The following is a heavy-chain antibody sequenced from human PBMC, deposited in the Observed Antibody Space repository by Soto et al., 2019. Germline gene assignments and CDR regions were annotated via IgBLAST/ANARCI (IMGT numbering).Heavy chain of an antibody. V-gene: IGHV1-69*01. CDR2: IIPAFGSP. J-gene: IGHJ4*01. CDR3: ARAEVATTYFDF. Sequence: QVQLVQSGAEVKKPGSSVKVSCKASGGTFSTYSIDWVRQAPGQGLEWMGGIIPAFGSPNYAQRFQGRVTITADESTSTAYKELSSLRSDDTAVYYCARAEVATTYFDFWGHGTLVTVSS. CDR1: GGTFSTYS. D-gene: IGHD5-12*01.